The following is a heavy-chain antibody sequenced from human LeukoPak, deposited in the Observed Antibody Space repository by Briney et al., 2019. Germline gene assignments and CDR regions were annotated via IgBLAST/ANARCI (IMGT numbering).Heavy chain of an antibody. D-gene: IGHD1-7*01. CDR3: ARDPGVTGTTARYYYYGMDV. Sequence: SETLSLTCTVSGGSISSYYWSWIRQPPGKGLEWIGYIYYSGSTNYNPSLKSRVTISVDTSKNQFSLKLSSVTAADTAVYYCARDPGVTGTTARYYYYGMDVWGQGTTVTVSS. CDR1: GGSISSYY. CDR2: IYYSGST. V-gene: IGHV4-59*01. J-gene: IGHJ6*02.